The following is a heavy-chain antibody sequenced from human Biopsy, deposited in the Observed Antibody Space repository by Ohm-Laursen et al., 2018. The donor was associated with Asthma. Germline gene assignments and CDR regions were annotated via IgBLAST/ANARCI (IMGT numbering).Heavy chain of an antibody. Sequence: SLRLSCTASGFTFGSYGLHWVRQAPGKGLEWVADIWFDGSNKHYADSVKGRFTISRDNSKNTLYLQMNSLRAEDTAVYYCVRDGTDDAFDIWGQGTVVSVSS. V-gene: IGHV3-33*01. CDR2: IWFDGSNK. J-gene: IGHJ3*02. D-gene: IGHD1-1*01. CDR1: GFTFGSYG. CDR3: VRDGTDDAFDI.